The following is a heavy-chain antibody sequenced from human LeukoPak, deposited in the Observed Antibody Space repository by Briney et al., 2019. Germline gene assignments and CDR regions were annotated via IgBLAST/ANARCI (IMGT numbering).Heavy chain of an antibody. Sequence: GGSLRLSCAASGFTFSDYYMSWIRQAPGKGLEWVSYISSSGSTIYYADSVKGRFTISRDNSKNTLYLQMNSLRAEDTAVYHCARVSTHKSIAAAVDYWGQGTLVTVSS. D-gene: IGHD6-13*01. CDR3: ARVSTHKSIAAAVDY. J-gene: IGHJ4*02. CDR2: ISSSGSTI. CDR1: GFTFSDYY. V-gene: IGHV3-11*04.